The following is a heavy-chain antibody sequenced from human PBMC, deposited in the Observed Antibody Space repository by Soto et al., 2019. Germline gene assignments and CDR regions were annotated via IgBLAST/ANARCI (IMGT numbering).Heavy chain of an antibody. Sequence: EVQLLESGGGLVQPGGSLRLSCAASGFTFSNYAMSWVRQAPGKGLEWVSAIRNYGGSTYYADSVTGRFTISRDSSKNTLYLQMNSLRAEDTAVYYCAKHYDILTGYYTGYYYYYMDVWGKGTTVTVSS. CDR3: AKHYDILTGYYTGYYYYYMDV. J-gene: IGHJ6*03. V-gene: IGHV3-23*01. CDR1: GFTFSNYA. D-gene: IGHD3-9*01. CDR2: IRNYGGST.